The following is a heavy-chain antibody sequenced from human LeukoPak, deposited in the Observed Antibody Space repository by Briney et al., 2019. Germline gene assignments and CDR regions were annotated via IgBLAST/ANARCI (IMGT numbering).Heavy chain of an antibody. Sequence: GASVKVSCKASGYTFTSYAMNWVRQAPGQGLEWMGWINTNTGNPTYAQGFTGRFVFSLDTSVSTAYLQISSLKAEDTAVYYCARGPSPGAAAYYYYYGMDVWGQGTTVTVSS. D-gene: IGHD6-13*01. V-gene: IGHV7-4-1*02. CDR3: ARGPSPGAAAYYYYYGMDV. CDR1: GYTFTSYA. CDR2: INTNTGNP. J-gene: IGHJ6*02.